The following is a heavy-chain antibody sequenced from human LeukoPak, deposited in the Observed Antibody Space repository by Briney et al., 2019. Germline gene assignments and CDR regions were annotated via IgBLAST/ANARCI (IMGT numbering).Heavy chain of an antibody. J-gene: IGHJ5*02. CDR3: ARNPLGIVGATTGPGGFDP. Sequence: PSETLSLTCAVYGGSFSDYFWSWIRQPPGKGLEWIGEISHSGSTTYNPSLRSRVTISVDTSKNQFSLKLSSVTAADTAVYYCARNPLGIVGATTGPGGFDPWGQGTLVTVSS. CDR1: GGSFSDYF. V-gene: IGHV4-34*01. CDR2: ISHSGST. D-gene: IGHD1-26*01.